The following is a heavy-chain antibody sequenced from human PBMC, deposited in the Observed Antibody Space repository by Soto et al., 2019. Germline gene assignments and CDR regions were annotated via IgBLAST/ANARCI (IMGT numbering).Heavy chain of an antibody. CDR3: AKIVSEYSSLLDAFDI. V-gene: IGHV3-23*01. Sequence: GGSLRLSCAASGFTFSSYAMSWVRQATGKGLEWVSAISGSGGSTYYADSVKGRFTISRDNSKNTLYLQMNSLRAEDTAVYYCAKIVSEYSSLLDAFDIWGQGTMVTVSS. CDR2: ISGSGGST. D-gene: IGHD6-6*01. CDR1: GFTFSSYA. J-gene: IGHJ3*02.